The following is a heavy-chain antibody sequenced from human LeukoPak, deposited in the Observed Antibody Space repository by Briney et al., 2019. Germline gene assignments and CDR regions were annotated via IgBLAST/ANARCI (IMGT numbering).Heavy chain of an antibody. CDR3: ARSGYSAIWYRGGFDI. CDR2: ICHRGNT. D-gene: IGHD6-13*01. V-gene: IGHV4-39*01. Sequence: SETLSLTCTVSGGSISISINCGASVRQPPGKGLEWIRYICHRGNTYYNPSLNSRITGSVDTSNNQYSLELSPVTAADTAVYYCARSGYSAIWYRGGFDIWGQGTMVTVSS. J-gene: IGHJ3*02. CDR1: GGSISISINC.